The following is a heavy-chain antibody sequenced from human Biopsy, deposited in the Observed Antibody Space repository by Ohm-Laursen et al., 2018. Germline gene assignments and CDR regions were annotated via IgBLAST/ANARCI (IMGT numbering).Heavy chain of an antibody. D-gene: IGHD6-19*01. J-gene: IGHJ2*01. V-gene: IGHV3-33*01. CDR1: GFTFGHYA. CDR3: ARGLSSGWYGYFDV. Sequence: SSLRLSCSASGFTFGHYAMHWVRQAPGKGLEWISLIWYDGTNEDYADSVKGRFTISRDNSKSTLYLQINTLTLEDTAFYYCARGLSSGWYGYFDVWGRGTLVTVSS. CDR2: IWYDGTNE.